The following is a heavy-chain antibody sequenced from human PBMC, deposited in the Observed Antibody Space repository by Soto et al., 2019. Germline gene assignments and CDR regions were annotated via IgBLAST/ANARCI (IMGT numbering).Heavy chain of an antibody. D-gene: IGHD3-10*01. CDR3: ARDHPITMVRGFHYYYGMDV. CDR2: INHSGST. CDR1: GGSFSGYY. V-gene: IGHV4-34*01. Sequence: QVQLQQWRAGLLKPSETLSLTCAVXGGSFSGYYWSWIRQPPGKGLEWIGEINHSGSTNYNPSLKSRVTISLDTSKNQCSLKLSAVTAADTAVYYCARDHPITMVRGFHYYYGMDVWGQGTTVTVSS. J-gene: IGHJ6*02.